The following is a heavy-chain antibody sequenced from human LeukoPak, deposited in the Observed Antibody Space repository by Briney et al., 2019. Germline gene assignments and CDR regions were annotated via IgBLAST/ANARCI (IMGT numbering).Heavy chain of an antibody. CDR1: GGSISSSSYY. J-gene: IGHJ5*02. CDR3: ARLSRGNIVVVPAAIGWFDP. CDR2: IYYSGST. Sequence: SETLSLTCTVSGGSISSSSYYWGWIRQPPGKGLEWIGSIYYSGSTYYNSSLKSRVTISVDTSKNQFSLKLSSVTAADTAVYYCARLSRGNIVVVPAAIGWFDPWGQGTLVTVSS. D-gene: IGHD2-2*02. V-gene: IGHV4-39*01.